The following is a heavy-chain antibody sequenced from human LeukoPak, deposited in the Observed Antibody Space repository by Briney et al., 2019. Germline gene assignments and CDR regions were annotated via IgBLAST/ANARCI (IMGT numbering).Heavy chain of an antibody. Sequence: GRSLRLSCAASGFTFSSYGMHWVRQAPGKGLEWVAVISYDGSNKYYADSVKGRFTISRDNSKNTLYLQMNSLGAEDTAVYYCAKDRSIAVASSDAFDIWGQGTMVTVSS. J-gene: IGHJ3*02. D-gene: IGHD6-19*01. CDR3: AKDRSIAVASSDAFDI. V-gene: IGHV3-30*18. CDR2: ISYDGSNK. CDR1: GFTFSSYG.